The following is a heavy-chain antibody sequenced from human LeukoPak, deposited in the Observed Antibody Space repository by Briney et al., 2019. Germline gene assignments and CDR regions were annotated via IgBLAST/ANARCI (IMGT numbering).Heavy chain of an antibody. J-gene: IGHJ6*02. Sequence: SETLSLTCTVSGGSISTYYWSWIRQSPGRGLEWIGYIYYSGSTNYNPSLKSRVTISVDTSKDQFSLKLSSVTAADTAVYYCARTPRTRIAVAGTHYYGMDVWGQGTTVTVSS. CDR1: GGSISTYY. D-gene: IGHD6-19*01. V-gene: IGHV4-59*01. CDR2: IYYSGST. CDR3: ARTPRTRIAVAGTHYYGMDV.